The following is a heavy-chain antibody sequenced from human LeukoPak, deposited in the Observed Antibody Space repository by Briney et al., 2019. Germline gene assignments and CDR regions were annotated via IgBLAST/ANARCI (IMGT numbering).Heavy chain of an antibody. CDR2: IYYSGNT. J-gene: IGHJ5*02. D-gene: IGHD6-19*01. CDR1: GGSISSSSYY. CDR3: ARAAYSSGWYDWFDP. V-gene: IGHV4-39*07. Sequence: SETLSLTCTVSGGSISSSSYYWGWIRQPPGKGLEWIGSIYYSGNTYYNPSLKSRVTISVDTSKNQFSLKLSSVTAADTAVYYCARAAYSSGWYDWFDPWGQGTLVTVSS.